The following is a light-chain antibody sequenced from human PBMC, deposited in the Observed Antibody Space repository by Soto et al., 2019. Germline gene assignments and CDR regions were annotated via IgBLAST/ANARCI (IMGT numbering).Light chain of an antibody. J-gene: IGLJ1*01. V-gene: IGLV2-14*01. CDR1: SSDVGGYNY. CDR2: DVS. Sequence: QSVLTQPASVSGSPGQSITISCTGTSSDVGGYNYVSWYQQHPGKAPKLMIYDVSNRPSGVSNRFSGSKSGNTASLTISGLQAEDEADYYCGSYTSSRVFGTGTKVTVL. CDR3: GSYTSSRV.